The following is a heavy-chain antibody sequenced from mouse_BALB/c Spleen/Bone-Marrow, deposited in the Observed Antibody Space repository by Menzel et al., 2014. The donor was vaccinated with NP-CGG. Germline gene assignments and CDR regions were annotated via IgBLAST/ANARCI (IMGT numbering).Heavy chain of an antibody. CDR3: ARGRAYYVNYGFAY. V-gene: IGHV1S29*02. J-gene: IGHJ3*01. CDR1: GYTFTDYN. CDR2: IYPYNGGT. D-gene: IGHD2-10*01. Sequence: EVQLQQSGPELVKPGASVKISCKASGYTFTDYNIHWVKQSHGKSLEWIGYIYPYNGGTAYNRKFKSKATLTVDNSSSTAYMELRSLTSEDSAVYYCARGRAYYVNYGFAYWGQGTLVTVSA.